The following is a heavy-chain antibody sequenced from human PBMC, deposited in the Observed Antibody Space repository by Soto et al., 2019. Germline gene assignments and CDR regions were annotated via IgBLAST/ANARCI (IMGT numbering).Heavy chain of an antibody. V-gene: IGHV3-9*01. CDR3: STFDAAGAVPGFDV. J-gene: IGHJ3*01. D-gene: IGHD6-13*01. CDR2: INWNSAHI. Sequence: EVQLVESGGGSVPPGRSLRLSCAASGFTFENYAMHWVRQAPGKGLEWVSGINWNSAHIGYVDSVKGRFTISRDNTRNSVYLQMNSLSVEDTALYYCSTFDAAGAVPGFDVWGQGTMVTVSS. CDR1: GFTFENYA.